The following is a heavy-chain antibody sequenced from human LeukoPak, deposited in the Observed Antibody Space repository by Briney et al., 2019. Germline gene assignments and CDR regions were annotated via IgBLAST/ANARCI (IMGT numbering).Heavy chain of an antibody. J-gene: IGHJ4*02. CDR1: GFTFSSNC. CDR3: ARGGSRYDN. Sequence: AGSLSFTCAAYGFTFSSNCLSWVRQAPGKGLEWVANIKQEGRENYYVDSVKGGFSFSRDNDKHSLFLQMNSLTADDTVVYYCARGGSRYDNWGQGTLVTVSS. CDR2: IKQEGREN. D-gene: IGHD3-22*01. V-gene: IGHV3-7*01.